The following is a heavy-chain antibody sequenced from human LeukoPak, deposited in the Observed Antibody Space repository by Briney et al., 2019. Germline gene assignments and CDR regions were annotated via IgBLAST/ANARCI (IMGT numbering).Heavy chain of an antibody. J-gene: IGHJ4*02. CDR3: AKPYYYGSGSYYPQYFDY. Sequence: PGGSLRLSCAASGFTFSSYGMHRVRQAPGKGLEWVAVIWYDGSNKYYADSVKGRFTISRDNSKNTLYLQMNSLRAEDTAVYYCAKPYYYGSGSYYPQYFDYWGQGTLVTVSS. V-gene: IGHV3-33*06. CDR2: IWYDGSNK. D-gene: IGHD3-10*01. CDR1: GFTFSSYG.